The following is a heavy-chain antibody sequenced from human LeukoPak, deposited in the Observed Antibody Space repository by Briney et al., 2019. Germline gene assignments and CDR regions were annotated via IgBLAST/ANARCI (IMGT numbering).Heavy chain of an antibody. CDR3: ARGLSGYYGYFDY. J-gene: IGHJ4*02. CDR2: IYSGGST. D-gene: IGHD3-3*01. V-gene: IGHV3-53*01. CDR1: GFTVSSNY. Sequence: GGSLRLSCAASGFTVSSNYMSWVRQAPGKGLEWVSVIYSGGSTYYADSVKGRFTISRDNSKNTLYLQMNSLRAEDTAVYYCARGLSGYYGYFDYWGQGTLVTVSS.